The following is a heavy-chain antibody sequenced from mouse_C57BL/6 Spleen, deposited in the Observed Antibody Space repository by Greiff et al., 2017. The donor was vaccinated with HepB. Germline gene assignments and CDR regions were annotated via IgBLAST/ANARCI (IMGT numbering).Heavy chain of an antibody. CDR2: ISSGGSYT. CDR3: ARDVSFDY. J-gene: IGHJ2*01. CDR1: GFTFSSYG. V-gene: IGHV5-6*01. Sequence: EVKVVESGGDLVKPGGSLKLSCAASGFTFSSYGMSWVRQTPDKRLEWVATISSGGSYTYYPDSVKGRFTISRDNAKNTLYLQMSSLKSEDTAMYYCARDVSFDYWGQGTTLTVSS.